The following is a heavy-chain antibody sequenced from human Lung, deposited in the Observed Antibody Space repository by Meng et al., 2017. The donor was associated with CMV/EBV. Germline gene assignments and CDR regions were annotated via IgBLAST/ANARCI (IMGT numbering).Heavy chain of an antibody. V-gene: IGHV6-1*01. CDR1: GDSVSSNSVA. D-gene: IGHD1-1*01. J-gene: IGHJ4*02. CDR3: ARGYSHRFDY. Sequence: SQTXXLTCAISGDSVSSNSVAWNWIRQSPSRCLEWLGRTYYRSKWYNDYAVSVKSRITINPDTSKNQFSLQLKSVTPEDTAVYYCARGYSHRFDYWGQGTXVTVSS. CDR2: TYYRSKWYN.